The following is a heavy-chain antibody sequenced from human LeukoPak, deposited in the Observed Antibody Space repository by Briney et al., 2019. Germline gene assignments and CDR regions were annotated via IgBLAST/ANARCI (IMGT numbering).Heavy chain of an antibody. D-gene: IGHD2-2*01. Sequence: PSETLSLTCTVSGGSISSYYWTWIRQPAGKGLEWIGRIYSSGSSNCNPSLKSRVTMSVDTSKNQFSLNLSSVAAADTAVYYCARLRGYCSSSSCYNWIDPWGQGTLVTVSS. J-gene: IGHJ5*02. CDR3: ARLRGYCSSSSCYNWIDP. CDR1: GGSISSYY. V-gene: IGHV4-4*07. CDR2: IYSSGSS.